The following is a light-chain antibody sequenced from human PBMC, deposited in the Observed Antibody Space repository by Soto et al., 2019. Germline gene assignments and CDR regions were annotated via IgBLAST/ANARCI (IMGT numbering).Light chain of an antibody. Sequence: EIGLTQSPGTLSLSPGERATPSCRASQSISSRYLAWYQQKPGQAPRLLIYSASRSTTGTPDRFSGSGSGTDFNFTISGRETEDLAVYCCRQYASSLVYRLGQGTRLDI. V-gene: IGKV3-20*01. CDR1: QSISSRY. J-gene: IGKJ2*03. CDR2: SAS. CDR3: RQYASSLVYR.